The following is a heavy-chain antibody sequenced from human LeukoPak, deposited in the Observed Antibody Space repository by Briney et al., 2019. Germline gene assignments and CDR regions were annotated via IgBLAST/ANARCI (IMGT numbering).Heavy chain of an antibody. CDR3: ARDWVYGMDV. Sequence: GGSLRLSCAASGFTFSGYWMSWVRQAPGKGLEWVANIKQDGSEKYYVDSVKGRFTISRDNAKNSLYLQMNSLRAEDTAVYYCARDWVYGMDVWGQGTTVTVSS. D-gene: IGHD3-16*01. V-gene: IGHV3-7*01. CDR1: GFTFSGYW. J-gene: IGHJ6*02. CDR2: IKQDGSEK.